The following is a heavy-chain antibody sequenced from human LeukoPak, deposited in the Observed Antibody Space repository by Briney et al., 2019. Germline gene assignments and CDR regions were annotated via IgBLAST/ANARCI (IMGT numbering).Heavy chain of an antibody. CDR1: GFTFSSYA. CDR3: AREGELPSFDY. V-gene: IGHV3-30-3*01. Sequence: GGSLRLSCAASGFTFSSYAMRWVRQAPGKGLEWVAVISYDGSNKYYADSVKGRFTISRDNSKNTLYLQMNSLRAEDTAVYYCAREGELPSFDYWGQGTLVTVSS. CDR2: ISYDGSNK. D-gene: IGHD1-26*01. J-gene: IGHJ4*02.